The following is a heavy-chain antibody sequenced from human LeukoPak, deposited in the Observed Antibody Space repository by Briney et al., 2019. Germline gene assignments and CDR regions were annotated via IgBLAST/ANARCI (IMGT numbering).Heavy chain of an antibody. CDR2: IWYDGSNK. CDR3: ARALRLYGSGSYLDY. D-gene: IGHD3-10*01. J-gene: IGHJ4*02. Sequence: GGSLRLSCAASGFTFSTYAMHWVRQAPGKGLEWVAVIWYDGSNKYYADSVKGRFTISRDNSNNTLYLQMNSLRAEDTAVYYCARALRLYGSGSYLDYWGQGTLVTVSS. V-gene: IGHV3-33*01. CDR1: GFTFSTYA.